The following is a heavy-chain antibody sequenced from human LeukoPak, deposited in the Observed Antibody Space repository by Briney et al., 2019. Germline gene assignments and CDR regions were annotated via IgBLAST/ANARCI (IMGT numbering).Heavy chain of an antibody. V-gene: IGHV1-18*01. Sequence: ASVTVSCTASGYTFTSYGISWVRQAPGQGLEWMGWISAYNGNTNYAQKLQGRVTMTTDTSTSTAYMELRSLRSDDTAVYYCARDRRYGDYYGMDVWGQGTTVTVSS. CDR3: ARDRRYGDYYGMDV. D-gene: IGHD4-17*01. CDR2: ISAYNGNT. CDR1: GYTFTSYG. J-gene: IGHJ6*02.